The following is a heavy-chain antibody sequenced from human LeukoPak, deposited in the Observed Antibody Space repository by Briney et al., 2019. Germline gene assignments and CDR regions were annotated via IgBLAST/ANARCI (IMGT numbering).Heavy chain of an antibody. J-gene: IGHJ4*02. CDR3: ARDIGFGELLGY. Sequence: GGSLRLSCAASGFTFSSYTMNWVRQPPGKGLEWVSNIGTSSTTIYYADSVKGRFTISRDNAKNSLYLQMNSLRVEDTAVYYCARDIGFGELLGYWGQGTLVTVSS. CDR2: IGTSSTTI. D-gene: IGHD3-10*01. V-gene: IGHV3-48*01. CDR1: GFTFSSYT.